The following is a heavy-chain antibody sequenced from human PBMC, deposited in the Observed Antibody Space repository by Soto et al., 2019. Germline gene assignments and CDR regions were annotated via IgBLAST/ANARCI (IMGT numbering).Heavy chain of an antibody. J-gene: IGHJ6*02. CDR3: AKVRKLWFGAYGLDV. D-gene: IGHD3-10*01. CDR1: GGSISSYY. Sequence: SETLSLTCTVSGGSISSYYWSWIRQPPGKGLEWIGYIYYSGSTNYNPSLKGRFTIFRDNAKNSLFLQMNSLRVEDTAVYYCAKVRKLWFGAYGLDVWGQGTTVTVSS. V-gene: IGHV4-59*12. CDR2: IYYSGST.